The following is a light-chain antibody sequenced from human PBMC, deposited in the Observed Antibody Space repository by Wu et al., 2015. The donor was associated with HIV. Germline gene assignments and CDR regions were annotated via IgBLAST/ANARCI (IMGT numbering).Light chain of an antibody. CDR3: QQYGSSPWT. J-gene: IGKJ1*01. CDR1: QSVSSN. CDR2: GTS. V-gene: IGKV3-20*01. Sequence: EIVMTQSPATLSVSPGERATLFCRATQSVSSNLAWYQQRPGQAPRLLIYGTSSRATGIPDRFSGSGSGTDFTLTISRLEPEDFAMYFCQQYGSSPWTFGQGTKVEIK.